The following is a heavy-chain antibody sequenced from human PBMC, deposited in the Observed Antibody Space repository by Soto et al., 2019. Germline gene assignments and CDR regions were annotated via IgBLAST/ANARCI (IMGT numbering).Heavy chain of an antibody. CDR1: AYNFTGHY. CDR2: VNPDNGGT. D-gene: IGHD3-3*01. CDR3: ARDPRPPSGWLGFWEYGMDV. J-gene: IGHJ6*02. Sequence: ALVKVSCKASAYNFTGHYIHWVRQAPGQGLEWMGWVNPDNGGTTSAEKFQGRVTMTRDTSVTTAYMELYRLTSDDTAVYYCARDPRPPSGWLGFWEYGMDVWGQGTTVTVSS. V-gene: IGHV1-2*02.